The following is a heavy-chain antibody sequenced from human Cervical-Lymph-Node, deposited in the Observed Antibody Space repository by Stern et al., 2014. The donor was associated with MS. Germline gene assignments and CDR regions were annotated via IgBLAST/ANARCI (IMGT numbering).Heavy chain of an antibody. J-gene: IGHJ4*02. CDR1: GFSLSSHGMC. D-gene: IGHD2-2*01. Sequence: SGPALVKPTQTLTLTCTFSGFSLSSHGMCVSWIRQSPGKALEWLARIDWDDEKYYSTSLKTRLTISKDTSRNHVVLTVGNMDPVDSATYYCAHGSTSCHWADSWGQGTLVTVSS. CDR2: IDWDDEK. V-gene: IGHV2-70*11. CDR3: AHGSTSCHWADS.